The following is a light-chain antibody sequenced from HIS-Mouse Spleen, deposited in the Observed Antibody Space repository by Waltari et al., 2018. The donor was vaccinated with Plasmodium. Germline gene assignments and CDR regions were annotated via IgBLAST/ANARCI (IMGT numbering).Light chain of an antibody. V-gene: IGKV3-15*01. CDR2: GAS. Sequence: EIVMTQSPATLSVSPGERATLSCRASQSVSSNLAWYQQKPGQAPRLLIYGASTSATGIPARFSGSGSGTEFTLTISSLQSEDFAVYYCQQYNTWSFTFGPGTKVDI. J-gene: IGKJ3*01. CDR1: QSVSSN. CDR3: QQYNTWSFT.